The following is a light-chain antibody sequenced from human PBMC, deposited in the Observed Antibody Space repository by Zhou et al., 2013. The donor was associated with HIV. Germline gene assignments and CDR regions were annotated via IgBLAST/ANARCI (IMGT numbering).Light chain of an antibody. CDR3: LQHNISPLT. CDR2: AAS. Sequence: DIQLTQSPFFLSASVGDRVTISCRASQGSSNYVAWYQQKPGKAPKLLIYAASTLRSGVPSRFSGSVSGTEFTLTISSLQPEDFATYYCLQHNISPLTFGGGTKVEI. V-gene: IGKV1-9*01. J-gene: IGKJ4*01. CDR1: QGSSNY.